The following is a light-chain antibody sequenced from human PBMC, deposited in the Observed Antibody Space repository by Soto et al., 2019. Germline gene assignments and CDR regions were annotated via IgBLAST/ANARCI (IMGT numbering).Light chain of an antibody. J-gene: IGKJ4*01. CDR2: AAS. CDR3: QKYNSAPRLT. CDR1: QGISDY. V-gene: IGKV1-27*01. Sequence: DIQMTQSPSSLSASVGDRVTITCRASQGISDYLAWYQQKPGKVPKLLIYAASTLQSGVPSRFSGSGSGTTFTLPISSLQPEDVATYYCQKYNSAPRLTFGGGTKVEIK.